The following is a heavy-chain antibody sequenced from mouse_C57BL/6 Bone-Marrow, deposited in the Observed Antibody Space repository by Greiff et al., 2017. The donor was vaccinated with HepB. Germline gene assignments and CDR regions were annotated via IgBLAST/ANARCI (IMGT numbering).Heavy chain of an antibody. J-gene: IGHJ2*01. D-gene: IGHD2-3*01. CDR2: IDPENGDT. Sequence: DVQLQESGAELVRPGASVKLSCTASGFNIKDDYMHWVKQRPEQGLEWIGWIDPENGDTEYASKFQGKATITADTSSNTAYLQLSSLTSEDTAVYYCTTWLLRDFDYWGQGTTLTVSS. V-gene: IGHV14-4*01. CDR3: TTWLLRDFDY. CDR1: GFNIKDDY.